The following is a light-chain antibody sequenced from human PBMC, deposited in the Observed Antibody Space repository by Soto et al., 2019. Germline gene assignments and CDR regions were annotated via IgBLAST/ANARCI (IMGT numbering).Light chain of an antibody. Sequence: QSALTQPASVSGFPGPSITISCTGTGSDVGSYNLVSWYQQHPGKAPKLMIYEGSKRPSGVSNRFSGSKSGNTAYLTISGLQAEDEADYYCCSYAGSSTFDVVVGGGTKLTVL. CDR2: EGS. CDR1: GSDVGSYNL. J-gene: IGLJ2*01. CDR3: CSYAGSSTFDVV. V-gene: IGLV2-23*03.